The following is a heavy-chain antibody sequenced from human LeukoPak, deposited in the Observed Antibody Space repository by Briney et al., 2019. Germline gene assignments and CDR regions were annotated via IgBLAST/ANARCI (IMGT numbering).Heavy chain of an antibody. CDR2: INHSGST. V-gene: IGHV4-34*01. CDR3: ARSGGTTVTTFAFDY. D-gene: IGHD4-17*01. CDR1: GGSFSGYY. Sequence: SETLSLTCAVCGGSFSGYYWSWIRQPPGKGLEWIGEINHSGSTNYNPSLKSRVTISVDTSKNQFSLKLSSVTVADTAVYYCARSGGTTVTTFAFDYWGQGALVTVSS. J-gene: IGHJ4*02.